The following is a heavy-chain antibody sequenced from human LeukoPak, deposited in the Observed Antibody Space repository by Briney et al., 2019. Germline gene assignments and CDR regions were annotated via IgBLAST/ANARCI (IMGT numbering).Heavy chain of an antibody. CDR2: INPNSGGT. Sequence: ASVKVSCKASGYTFTSYGISWVRQAPGQGLEWMGWINPNSGGTNYAQKFQGRVTMTRDTSISTAYMELIRLTSDDTAVYYCAWTMVRGVGFFDYWGQGTLVTVSS. CDR3: AWTMVRGVGFFDY. D-gene: IGHD3-10*01. CDR1: GYTFTSYG. V-gene: IGHV1-2*02. J-gene: IGHJ4*02.